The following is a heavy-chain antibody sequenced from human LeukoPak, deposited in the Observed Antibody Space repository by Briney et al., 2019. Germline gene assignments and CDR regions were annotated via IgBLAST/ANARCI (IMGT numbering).Heavy chain of an antibody. D-gene: IGHD6-13*01. CDR3: ARRPVSYSSSWFYYFDY. V-gene: IGHV3-11*04. CDR1: GFTFSDYY. Sequence: GGSLRLSCAASGFTFSDYYMSWIRQAPGKGLEWVSYISSSGSTIYYADSVKGRFTISRDNAKNSLYLQMNSLRAEDTAVYYCARRPVSYSSSWFYYFDYWGQGTLVTVSS. CDR2: ISSSGSTI. J-gene: IGHJ4*02.